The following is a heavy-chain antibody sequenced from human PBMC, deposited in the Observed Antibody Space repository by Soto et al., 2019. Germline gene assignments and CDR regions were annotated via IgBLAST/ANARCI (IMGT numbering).Heavy chain of an antibody. CDR1: GFTFSSYS. J-gene: IGHJ4*01. CDR3: AREGPYNRGFDY. D-gene: IGHD1-20*01. Sequence: GGSLRLSCAASGFTFSSYSMNWVRQAPGKGLEWVSSISSSSSYIYYADSVKGHLTISADKSISTAYLQWSSLKASDTAMYYCAREGPYNRGFDYWGHGTLVTVSS. CDR2: ISSSSSYI. V-gene: IGHV3-21*04.